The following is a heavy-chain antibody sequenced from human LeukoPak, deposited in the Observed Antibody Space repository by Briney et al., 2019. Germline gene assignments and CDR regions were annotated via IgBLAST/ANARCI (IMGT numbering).Heavy chain of an antibody. CDR3: ARLSKSGSYYPRWFDP. CDR1: GYSFTSYW. J-gene: IGHJ5*02. D-gene: IGHD1-26*01. Sequence: PGESLKISCKGSGYSFTSYWIGWVRQMPGKGLEWMGIIYPGDSDTRYSPSFQGQVTISADKSISTAYLQWSSLKASDTAIYYCARLSKSGSYYPRWFDPWGQGTLVTVSS. CDR2: IYPGDSDT. V-gene: IGHV5-51*01.